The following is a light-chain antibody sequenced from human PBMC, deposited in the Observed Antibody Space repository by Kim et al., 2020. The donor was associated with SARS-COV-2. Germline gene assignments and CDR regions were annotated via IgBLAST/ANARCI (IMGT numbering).Light chain of an antibody. CDR1: TGHVTCGNY. CDR3: LYYYGGAWV. V-gene: IGLV7-43*01. Sequence: PGGPLPLSCASGTGHVTCGNYPSWFQQKPGQAPRQLIYSTTNKQSWTPARFSGSLLGGKAALTLSGVQPEDEADYYCLYYYGGAWVFGGGTKVTVL. J-gene: IGLJ3*02. CDR2: STT.